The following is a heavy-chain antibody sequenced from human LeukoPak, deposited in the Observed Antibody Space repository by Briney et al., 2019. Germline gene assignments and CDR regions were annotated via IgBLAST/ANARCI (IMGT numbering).Heavy chain of an antibody. CDR2: ISGSGGST. D-gene: IGHD1-14*01. Sequence: GGSLRLSCAASGFTFSSYALSWVRQAPGKGLEWVSAISGSGGSTYYADSVKGRFTISRDNSKNTLYLRMNSLRAEDTAVYYCARSTGAGFDPWGQGTLVTVSS. V-gene: IGHV3-23*01. J-gene: IGHJ5*02. CDR3: ARSTGAGFDP. CDR1: GFTFSSYA.